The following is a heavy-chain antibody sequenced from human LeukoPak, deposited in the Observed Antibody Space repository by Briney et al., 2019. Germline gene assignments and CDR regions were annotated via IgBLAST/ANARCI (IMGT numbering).Heavy chain of an antibody. J-gene: IGHJ4*02. CDR3: AKDGSGAVATTDFDY. V-gene: IGHV3-23*01. Sequence: GSLRLSCAASGFTFSSYAMSWVRQAPGKGLEWVSAISGSGGSTYYADSVKGRFTISRDNSKNTLYLQMNSLRAEDTAVYYCAKDGSGAVATTDFDYWGQGTLVTVSS. D-gene: IGHD6-19*01. CDR1: GFTFSSYA. CDR2: ISGSGGST.